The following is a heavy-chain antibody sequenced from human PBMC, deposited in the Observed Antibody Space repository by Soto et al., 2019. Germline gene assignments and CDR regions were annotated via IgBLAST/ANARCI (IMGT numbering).Heavy chain of an antibody. CDR1: GGSISSGGYY. Sequence: QVQLQESGPGLVKPSQTLSLTCTVSGGSISSGGYYWSWIRQHPGKGLEWIGYIYYSGSTYYNPSLKRRVTISLDSSKNQFSLKLSSVTAADTAVYYCARAGMYEGGFDYWGQGTLVTVSS. V-gene: IGHV4-31*03. J-gene: IGHJ4*02. D-gene: IGHD2-8*01. CDR2: IYYSGST. CDR3: ARAGMYEGGFDY.